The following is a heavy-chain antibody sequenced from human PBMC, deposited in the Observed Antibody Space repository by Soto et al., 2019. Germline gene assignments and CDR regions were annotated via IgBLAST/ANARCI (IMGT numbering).Heavy chain of an antibody. CDR1: GYIFTDYA. V-gene: IGHV1-3*01. D-gene: IGHD4-4*01. CDR2: INADNGNT. Sequence: ASVKVSCKASGYIFTDYAMHWVRLAPGQRLEWMGWINADNGNTKYSQKFHDRVTLTRDTSASTAYMELSSLTSEDTAVYYCVRDGPLHDSNYYFYGMDVWGQGTTVTVSS. CDR3: VRDGPLHDSNYYFYGMDV. J-gene: IGHJ6*02.